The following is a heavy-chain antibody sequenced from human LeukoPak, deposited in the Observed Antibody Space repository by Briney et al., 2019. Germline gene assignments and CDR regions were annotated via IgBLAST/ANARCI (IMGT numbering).Heavy chain of an antibody. D-gene: IGHD2-2*01. CDR1: GYSFTSYW. Sequence: GESLKISCKGSGYSFTSYWIGWVLHMPGKGLEWMGIIYPGDSDTRYSPSFQGQVSMSADKSISTAYLQWSSLKASDTAMYYCARISIGYCSSTSCPYFDYWGQGTLVTVSS. V-gene: IGHV5-51*01. J-gene: IGHJ4*02. CDR3: ARISIGYCSSTSCPYFDY. CDR2: IYPGDSDT.